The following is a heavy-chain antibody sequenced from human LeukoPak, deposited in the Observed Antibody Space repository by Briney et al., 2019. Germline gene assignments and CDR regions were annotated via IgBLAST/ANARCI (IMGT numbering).Heavy chain of an antibody. CDR3: ASTRDSSGWYDY. CDR1: GGSISSYY. V-gene: IGHV4-59*08. Sequence: PSETLSLTCTVSGGSISSYYWSWIRQPPGKGLEWIGYIYYSGSTNYNPSLKSRVTISVDTSKNQFSLKLSSVTAADMAVYYCASTRDSSGWYDYWGQGTLVTVSS. J-gene: IGHJ4*02. D-gene: IGHD6-19*01. CDR2: IYYSGST.